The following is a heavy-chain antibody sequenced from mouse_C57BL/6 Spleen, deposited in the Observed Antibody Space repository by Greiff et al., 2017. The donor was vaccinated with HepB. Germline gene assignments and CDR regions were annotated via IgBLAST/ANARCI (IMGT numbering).Heavy chain of an antibody. D-gene: IGHD1-1*01. Sequence: VQLKQSGPELVKPGASVKISCKASGYSFTGYYMNWVKQSPEKSLEWIGEINPSTGGTTYNQKFKAKATLTVDKSSSTAYMQLKSLTSEDSAVYYCALTTGYAMDYWGQGTSVTVSS. V-gene: IGHV1-42*01. CDR2: INPSTGGT. CDR1: GYSFTGYY. CDR3: ALTTGYAMDY. J-gene: IGHJ4*01.